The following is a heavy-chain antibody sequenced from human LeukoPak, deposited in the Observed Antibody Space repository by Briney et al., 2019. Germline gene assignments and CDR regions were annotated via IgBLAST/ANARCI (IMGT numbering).Heavy chain of an antibody. V-gene: IGHV1-18*01. CDR1: GNTFNSYI. J-gene: IGHJ3*01. CDR3: ASGGGSYSACDF. Sequence: SSEKVSCKASGNTFNSYIISWVRQAPGQGLEWMGWISAFNGDTKYAQNLQGRVTMTTDTSTSTAYMELRNLRSDDTAVYYCASGGGSYSACDFCGQGTMVTVSS. D-gene: IGHD1-26*01. CDR2: ISAFNGDT.